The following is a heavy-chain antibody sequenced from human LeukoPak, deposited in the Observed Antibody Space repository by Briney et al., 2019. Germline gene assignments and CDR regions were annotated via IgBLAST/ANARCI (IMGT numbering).Heavy chain of an antibody. V-gene: IGHV3-21*01. CDR1: GLTFSSYS. J-gene: IGHJ4*02. D-gene: IGHD6-13*01. CDR2: ISSSSSYI. Sequence: GGSLRLSCAASGLTFSSYSMNWVRQAPGKGLEWVSSISSSSSYIYYADSVKGRFTISRDNAKNSLYLQMNSLRAEDTTVYYCARARVISLAAAGPDYWGQGTLVTVSS. CDR3: ARARVISLAAAGPDY.